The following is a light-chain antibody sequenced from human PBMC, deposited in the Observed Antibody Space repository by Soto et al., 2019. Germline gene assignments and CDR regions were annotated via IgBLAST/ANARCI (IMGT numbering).Light chain of an antibody. Sequence: EIVMTQSPDTLSVSPGETATLSCRASQSVGSNLAWYQQKPGQAPRLLISDASTRAAGLPARFSGSGSGTEFTLTVSILQSEDLAVYYCQQSNNWPKTFGQGTKV. CDR3: QQSNNWPKT. CDR1: QSVGSN. V-gene: IGKV3-15*01. CDR2: DAS. J-gene: IGKJ1*01.